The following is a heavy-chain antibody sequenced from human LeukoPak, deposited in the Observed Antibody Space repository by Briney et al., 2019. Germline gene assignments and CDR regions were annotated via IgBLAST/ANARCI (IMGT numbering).Heavy chain of an antibody. J-gene: IGHJ5*02. V-gene: IGHV4-4*07. CDR1: GGSISGYY. Sequence: PSETLSLTCIVSGGSISGYYWSWIRQPAGKGLEWIGHMDTSGHTNYNSSLMSRVTMSVDTSKNQFSLRLTSVTPEDTAVYYCARGGLIRGGRGYWFDPWGQGTLVTVSS. CDR3: ARGGLIRGGRGYWFDP. CDR2: MDTSGHT. D-gene: IGHD5-24*01.